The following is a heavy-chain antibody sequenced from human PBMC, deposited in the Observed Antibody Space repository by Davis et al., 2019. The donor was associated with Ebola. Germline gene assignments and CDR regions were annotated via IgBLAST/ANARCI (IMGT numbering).Heavy chain of an antibody. Sequence: HTGGSLRLSCAASGFTFSNYYMHWVRQAPGKGLEWVARIKTDGSTTRYADSVKGRFTISRDNTNNTLYLQMNNLRGEDTAVYYCVRDTSHQLPHWLYYFYSMDVWGQGTTVTVSS. CDR3: VRDTSHQLPHWLYYFYSMDV. CDR2: IKTDGSTT. V-gene: IGHV3-74*01. CDR1: GFTFSNYY. J-gene: IGHJ6*02. D-gene: IGHD2-2*01.